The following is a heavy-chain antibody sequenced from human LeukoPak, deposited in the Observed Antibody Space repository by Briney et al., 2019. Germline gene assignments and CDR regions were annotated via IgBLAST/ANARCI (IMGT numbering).Heavy chain of an antibody. Sequence: GGSLRLPCAASGFIVNSYAMSWVRQAPGKGLAWVSLIYSDGVTQYADSVKGRFTISRDNSKNTLYLQMNSLRDEDTAVYFCARDRAEGKTWVEFDPWGQGTLVTVSS. CDR3: ARDRAEGKTWVEFDP. V-gene: IGHV3-66*02. J-gene: IGHJ5*02. CDR2: IYSDGVT. CDR1: GFIVNSYA.